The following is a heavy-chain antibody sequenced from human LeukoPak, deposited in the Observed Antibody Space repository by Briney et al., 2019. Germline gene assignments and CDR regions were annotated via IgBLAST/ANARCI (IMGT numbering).Heavy chain of an antibody. CDR2: ILNGGSSK. D-gene: IGHD6-19*01. J-gene: IGHJ4*02. CDR3: ARDKSRGWPFDY. Sequence: GGSLRLSCAVSGFTFSRYGMHWVRQAPGKGLEWVGVILNGGSSKYYADSVKGRFTISRDNPKNTLYLQMNSLRAEDTAVYYCARDKSRGWPFDYWGQGTLVAVSS. CDR1: GFTFSRYG. V-gene: IGHV3-33*05.